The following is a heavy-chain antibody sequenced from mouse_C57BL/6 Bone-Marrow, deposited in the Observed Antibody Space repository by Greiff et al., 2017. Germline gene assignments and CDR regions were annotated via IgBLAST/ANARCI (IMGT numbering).Heavy chain of an antibody. D-gene: IGHD1-1*01. CDR3: ARKRCWYFDV. CDR2: ISYDGSN. CDR1: GYSITSGYY. V-gene: IGHV3-6*01. Sequence: ESGPGLVKPSQSLSLTCSVTGYSITSGYYWNWIRQFPGNKLEWMGYISYDGSNNYNPSLKNRISITRDTSKNQFFLKLNSVTTEDTATYYCARKRCWYFDVWGTGTTVTVSS. J-gene: IGHJ1*03.